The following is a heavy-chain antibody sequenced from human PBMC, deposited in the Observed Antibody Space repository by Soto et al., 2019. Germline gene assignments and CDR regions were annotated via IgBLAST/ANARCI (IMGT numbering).Heavy chain of an antibody. CDR1: GFTFSNSA. J-gene: IGHJ4*02. CDR2: ITSYGGTT. Sequence: GGSLRLSCSASGFTFSNSAMYWVRQAPGKGLEYVATITSYGGTTYYADSVKGRFTISRDNSKNILYLQMSSLRPEDTAVYYWVIGEVMICGVVTCDSWAQGTLVTCS. D-gene: IGHD3-3*01. V-gene: IGHV3-64D*06. CDR3: VIGEVMICGVVTCDS.